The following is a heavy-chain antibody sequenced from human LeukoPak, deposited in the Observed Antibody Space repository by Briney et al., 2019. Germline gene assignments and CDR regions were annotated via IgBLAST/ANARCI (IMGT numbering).Heavy chain of an antibody. D-gene: IGHD6-6*01. V-gene: IGHV3-73*01. J-gene: IGHJ4*02. CDR2: IRSKANSYAT. CDR3: TSPYSSSDY. Sequence: GGSLRLSCAASGFTFSGSAMHWVRQASGKGLEWVGRIRSKANSYATAYAASVKGRFAISRDDSKNTAYLQMNSLKTEDTAVYYCTSPYSSSDYWGQGTLVTVSS. CDR1: GFTFSGSA.